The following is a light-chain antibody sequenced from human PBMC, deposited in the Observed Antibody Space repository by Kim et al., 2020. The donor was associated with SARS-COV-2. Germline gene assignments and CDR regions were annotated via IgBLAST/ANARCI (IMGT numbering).Light chain of an antibody. CDR2: AAY. Sequence: ASVGDGIAITCRASQDITNSLAWCQQKPGKVPKLLIYAAYTLQSGVPSRFSGSRSGTDFTLTLSSLQPEDFATYSCQKYNNAPHPFGQGTKVDIK. V-gene: IGKV1-27*01. J-gene: IGKJ1*01. CDR1: QDITNS. CDR3: QKYNNAPHP.